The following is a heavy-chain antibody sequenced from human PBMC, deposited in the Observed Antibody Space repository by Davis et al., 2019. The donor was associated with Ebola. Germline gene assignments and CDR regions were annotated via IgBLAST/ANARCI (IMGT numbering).Heavy chain of an antibody. Sequence: SETLSLTCTVSGFSISGGYYWSWIRQPPGKGLEWIGYVYSSGGIEYTPSLKSRVAMSVDTSKNQFSLNLRSVTAADTAVYYCARDAVVSRGELDFWGQGTLVTVSS. CDR2: VYSSGGI. CDR1: GFSISGGYY. J-gene: IGHJ4*02. V-gene: IGHV4-61*08. CDR3: ARDAVVSRGELDF. D-gene: IGHD3-10*01.